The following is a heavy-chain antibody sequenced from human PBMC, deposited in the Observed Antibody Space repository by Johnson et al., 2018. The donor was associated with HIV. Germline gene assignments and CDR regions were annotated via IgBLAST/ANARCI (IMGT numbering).Heavy chain of an antibody. Sequence: VHLVASGGDLVQPGGPLRLSCAASGFTLGSYAMSWVRQASGQGLQWVPPISGSGGHTYYADSVTGRFTLSRANSTNTLYLQMNNLRAEDTAVYYCARVDRPYYYDSSDAPNAFDIWGQGTMVIVSS. J-gene: IGHJ3*02. D-gene: IGHD3-22*01. CDR1: GFTLGSYA. CDR3: ARVDRPYYYDSSDAPNAFDI. V-gene: IGHV3-23*04. CDR2: ISGSGGHT.